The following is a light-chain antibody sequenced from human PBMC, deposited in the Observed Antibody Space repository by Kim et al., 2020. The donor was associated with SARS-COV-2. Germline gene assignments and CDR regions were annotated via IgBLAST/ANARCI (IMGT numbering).Light chain of an antibody. CDR3: QQFARSPRN. V-gene: IGKV3-20*01. CDR2: AAS. J-gene: IGKJ2*01. CDR1: QTITATY. Sequence: DIVLMQSPGTLSLSAGERATLSCRASQTITATYLAWYQHKPGQAPRLLIYAASTRAPGIPDRFSGSGSGTDFTLTITRLEPEDSALYYCQQFARSPRNFGQGTKVDIK.